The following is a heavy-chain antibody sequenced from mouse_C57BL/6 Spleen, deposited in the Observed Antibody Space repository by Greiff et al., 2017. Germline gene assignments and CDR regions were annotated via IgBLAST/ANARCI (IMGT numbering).Heavy chain of an antibody. Sequence: QVQLQQPGAELVRPGSSVKLSCKASGYTFTSYWMDWVKQRPGQGLEWIGNIYPSDSETHYNQKFKDKATLTVDKSSSTAYMQLSSLTSEDSAVYYCARAYSSSSGYYYAMDYWGQGTSVTVSS. CDR3: ARAYSSSSGYYYAMDY. CDR1: GYTFTSYW. D-gene: IGHD1-1*01. CDR2: IYPSDSET. J-gene: IGHJ4*01. V-gene: IGHV1-61*01.